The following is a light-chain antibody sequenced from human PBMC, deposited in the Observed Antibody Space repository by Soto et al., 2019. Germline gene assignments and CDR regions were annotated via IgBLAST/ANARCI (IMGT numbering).Light chain of an antibody. CDR2: GAS. J-gene: IGKJ4*01. V-gene: IGKV3-15*01. CDR1: QSVTSN. CDR3: QQYNNWPLT. Sequence: EVVRAQSPVTLSVSPGEGATLSCRASQSVTSNLACYQQKPGQAPRRLIYGASTRATGIPARFSGSGSGTEFTLTISGLQSEDFAVYYCQQYNNWPLTFGGGTEVEIK.